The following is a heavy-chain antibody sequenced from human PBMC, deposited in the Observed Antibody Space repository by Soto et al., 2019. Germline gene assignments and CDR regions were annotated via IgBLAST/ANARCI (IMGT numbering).Heavy chain of an antibody. Sequence: PSETLSLTCTVSGGSISSGESYWSWIRQPPGKGLEWIGNISHGGQTYYNASRKSRVTMSIDTSKNQFSLKLSSVTAADTAVYYCARRVVGATPFYYYYGMDVWGQGTTVTVSS. J-gene: IGHJ6*02. CDR3: ARRVVGATPFYYYYGMDV. CDR1: GGSISSGESY. D-gene: IGHD1-26*01. CDR2: ISHGGQT. V-gene: IGHV4-30-4*01.